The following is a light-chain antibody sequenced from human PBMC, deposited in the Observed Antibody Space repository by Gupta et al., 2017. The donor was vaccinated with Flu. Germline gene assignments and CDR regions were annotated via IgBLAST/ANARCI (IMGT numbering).Light chain of an antibody. CDR1: SSNIGNNH. V-gene: IGLV1-51*02. J-gene: IGLJ3*02. CDR2: ESR. Sequence: SSSNIGNNHGSWSQQFPGTAPKLLIYESRVRPSGIPDRFSGSKSGTSATLDITGLQAGDEADYYCGAWDSSLTQGVFGGGAKMTV. CDR3: GAWDSSLTQGV.